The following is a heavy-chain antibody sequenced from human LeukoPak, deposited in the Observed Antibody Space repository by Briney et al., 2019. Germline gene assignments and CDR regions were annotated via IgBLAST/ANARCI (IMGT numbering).Heavy chain of an antibody. J-gene: IGHJ4*02. CDR3: ARDGRELTVDY. Sequence: GGSLRLSCAASGFTFSSYNMNWVRQAPGKGLEWVSSISGSSYIYYADSVKGRFTISRDSAQNSLYLQMNSLRAEDTAVYYCARDGRELTVDYWGQGTLVTVSS. CDR2: ISGSSYI. CDR1: GFTFSSYN. D-gene: IGHD1-26*01. V-gene: IGHV3-21*01.